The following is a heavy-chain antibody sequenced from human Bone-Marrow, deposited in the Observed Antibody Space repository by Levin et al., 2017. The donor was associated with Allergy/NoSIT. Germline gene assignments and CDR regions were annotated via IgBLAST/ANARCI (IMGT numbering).Heavy chain of an antibody. CDR3: TSIGVGGLRKFDF. D-gene: IGHD1-26*01. CDR1: GDTMTTGAYF. Sequence: RASETLSLTCTVSGDTMTTGAYFWNWIRHSPGKALEWIGYFYDTGTTNYNPSLKSRASISIDTSKKQISLNLTSVTAADTAVYYCTSIGVGGLRKFDFRGQGTLVVVSS. J-gene: IGHJ5*01. V-gene: IGHV4-31*03. CDR2: FYDTGTT.